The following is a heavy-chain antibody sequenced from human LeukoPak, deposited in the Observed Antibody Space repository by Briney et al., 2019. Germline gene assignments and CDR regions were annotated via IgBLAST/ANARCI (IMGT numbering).Heavy chain of an antibody. CDR2: MNPNSGNI. Sequence: AASVKVSCKASGYTFTSYDINWVRQATGQGLEWMGWMNPNSGNIGYAQKFQGRVTMTRNTSISTAYMELSSLRSEDTAVYYCATYDILTGHFDYWGQGTLVTVSS. CDR1: GYTFTSYD. V-gene: IGHV1-8*01. CDR3: ATYDILTGHFDY. J-gene: IGHJ4*02. D-gene: IGHD3-9*01.